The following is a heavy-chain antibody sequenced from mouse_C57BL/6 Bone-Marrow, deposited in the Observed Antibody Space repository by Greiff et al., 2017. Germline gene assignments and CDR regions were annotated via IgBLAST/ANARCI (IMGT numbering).Heavy chain of an antibody. CDR3: EREGIYYYGSSWFAY. CDR1: GYTFTSYW. Sequence: QVQLQQPGAELVKPGASVKMSCKASGYTFTSYWITWVKQRPGQGLEWIGDIYPGSGSTNYNEKFKSKATLTVDTSSSTAYMQLSSLTSEDSAVYYCEREGIYYYGSSWFAYWGQGTLVTVSA. J-gene: IGHJ3*01. V-gene: IGHV1-55*01. CDR2: IYPGSGST. D-gene: IGHD1-1*01.